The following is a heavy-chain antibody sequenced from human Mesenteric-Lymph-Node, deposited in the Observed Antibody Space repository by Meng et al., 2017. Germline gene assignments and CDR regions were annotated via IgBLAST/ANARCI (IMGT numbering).Heavy chain of an antibody. CDR3: AKMEPGWYVKT. CDR2: ISGTGGNT. Sequence: EVRLLESGGCLVPPGGSLRLSCAVSGFIFSDYAMSWVRQAPGKGLEWVAPISGTGGNTYYADSVKGRFTVSRDNPKNTLYLQMNSLRVDDTAVYYCAKMEPGWYVKTWGQGTLVTVSS. V-gene: IGHV3-23*01. D-gene: IGHD6-19*01. J-gene: IGHJ5*02. CDR1: GFIFSDYA.